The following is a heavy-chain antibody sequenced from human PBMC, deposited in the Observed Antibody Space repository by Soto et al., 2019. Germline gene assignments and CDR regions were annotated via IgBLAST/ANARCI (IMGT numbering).Heavy chain of an antibody. V-gene: IGHV4-4*02. CDR2: IYHSGST. CDR3: ARSEGSSWYVVDY. Sequence: SETLSLTCAVSGGSISSSNWWSWVRQPPGKGLEWIGEIYHSGSTNYNPSLKSRVSISVDKSKNQFSLKLSSVTAADTAVYYCARSEGSSWYVVDYWAQGALVTVSS. J-gene: IGHJ4*02. D-gene: IGHD6-13*01. CDR1: GGSISSSNW.